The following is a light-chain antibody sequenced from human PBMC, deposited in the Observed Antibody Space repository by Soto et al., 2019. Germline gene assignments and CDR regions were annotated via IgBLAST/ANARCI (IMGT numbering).Light chain of an antibody. J-gene: IGKJ4*01. CDR1: QSVLYSSNNKNY. Sequence: DTVMTQSPDSLAVSLGERATINCKSSQSVLYSSNNKNYLAWYQQKPGQPPKLLIYWASTRESGVPDRFSGSGSGTDFTLTISSLQAEDVAVYYCKQHLSTPLTFGGGNKVELK. V-gene: IGKV4-1*01. CDR2: WAS. CDR3: KQHLSTPLT.